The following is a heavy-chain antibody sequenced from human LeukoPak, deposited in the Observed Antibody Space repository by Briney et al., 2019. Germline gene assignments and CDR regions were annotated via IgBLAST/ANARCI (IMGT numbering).Heavy chain of an antibody. Sequence: PSETLSLTCAVYGGSFSGYYWSWIRQPPGKGLEWIGEINHSGSTNYNPSLKSRVTIPVDTSKNQFSLKLSSVTAADTAVYYCARGSTGYSYGTAYGMDVWGQGTTVTVSS. J-gene: IGHJ6*02. V-gene: IGHV4-34*01. CDR3: ARGSTGYSYGTAYGMDV. D-gene: IGHD5-18*01. CDR1: GGSFSGYY. CDR2: INHSGST.